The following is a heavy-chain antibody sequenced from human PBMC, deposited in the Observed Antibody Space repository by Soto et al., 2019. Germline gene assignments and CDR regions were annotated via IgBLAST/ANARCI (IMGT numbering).Heavy chain of an antibody. CDR3: AKDGKEYSSSWFDY. D-gene: IGHD6-13*01. CDR1: GFTFSSYA. V-gene: IGHV3-23*01. J-gene: IGHJ4*02. Sequence: GGSLRLSCAAAGFTFSSYAMSWVRPAPGKGLEWVSAISGSGGSTYYADSVKGRFTISRDNSKNTLYLQMNSLRAEDTAVYYCAKDGKEYSSSWFDYWGQGTLVTVSS. CDR2: ISGSGGST.